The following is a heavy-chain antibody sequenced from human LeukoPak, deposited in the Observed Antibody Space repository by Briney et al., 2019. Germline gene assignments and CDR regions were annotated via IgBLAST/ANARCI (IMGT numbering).Heavy chain of an antibody. CDR1: GGTFSSYA. J-gene: IGHJ5*02. V-gene: IGHV1-69*05. D-gene: IGHD2-21*02. Sequence: SVKVSCKASGGTFSSYAISWVRQAPGQGLEWMGGIIPIFGTANYAQKFQGRVTITTDESTSTAYMELSSLRSEDTAVYYCARVIVVVTADNWFDPWGQGTLVTVSS. CDR3: ARVIVVVTADNWFDP. CDR2: IIPIFGTA.